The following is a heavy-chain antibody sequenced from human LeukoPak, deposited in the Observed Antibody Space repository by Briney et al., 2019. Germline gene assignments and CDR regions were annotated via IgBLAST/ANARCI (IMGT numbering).Heavy chain of an antibody. Sequence: PSETLSLTCTVSGGSISSYYWSWIRQPPGKGLEWIGYIYYSGSTNYNPSLKSRVTISVDTSKNQFSLKLSSVTAADTAVYYCARAEYCSSTSCYTGGYYYYYMDVWGKGTTVTVSS. CDR2: IYYSGST. J-gene: IGHJ6*03. D-gene: IGHD2-2*02. CDR3: ARAEYCSSTSCYTGGYYYYYMDV. V-gene: IGHV4-59*01. CDR1: GGSISSYY.